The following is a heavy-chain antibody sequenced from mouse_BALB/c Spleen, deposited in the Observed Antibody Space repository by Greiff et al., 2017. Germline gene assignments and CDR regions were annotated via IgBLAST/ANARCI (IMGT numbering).Heavy chain of an antibody. CDR1: GDSITSGY. J-gene: IGHJ4*01. Sequence: EVKLLESGPSLVKPSQTLSLTCSVTGDSITSGYWNWIRKFPGNKLEYMGYISYSGSTYYNPSLKSRISITRDTSKNQYYLQLNSVTTEDTATYYGARREGYYCGNAMDYWGQGTSVTVSA. V-gene: IGHV3-8*02. D-gene: IGHD1-1*01. CDR2: ISYSGST. CDR3: ARREGYYCGNAMDY.